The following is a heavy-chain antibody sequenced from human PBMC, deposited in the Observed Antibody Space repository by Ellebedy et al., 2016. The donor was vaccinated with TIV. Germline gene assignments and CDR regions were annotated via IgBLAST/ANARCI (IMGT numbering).Heavy chain of an antibody. CDR1: GGSISSSSYY. CDR3: ASGEVVLSAAAGACFDY. CDR2: IYYSGSN. J-gene: IGHJ4*02. V-gene: IGHV4-39*01. D-gene: IGHD6-13*01. Sequence: SETLSLTCTVSGGSISSSSYYWGWIRQPPGKGLEWIGSIYYSGSNYYNPSLKSRVTISVDTSKNQFSLKLSSVTAADTAVYYCASGEVVLSAAAGACFDYWGQGTLVTVSS.